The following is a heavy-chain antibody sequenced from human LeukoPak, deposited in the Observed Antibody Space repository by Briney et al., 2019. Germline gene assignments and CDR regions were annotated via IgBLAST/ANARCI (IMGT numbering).Heavy chain of an antibody. V-gene: IGHV3-30*02. CDR2: IRYDGSNK. J-gene: IGHJ3*02. D-gene: IGHD3-22*01. Sequence: GGSLRLSCAASGFTFSSYGMHWVRQAPGKGLEWVAFIRYDGSNKYYADSVKGRFTISRDNSKNTLYLQMNSLRAEDTAVYYCAKIMGSGYYYDAFDIWGQGTMVTVSS. CDR3: AKIMGSGYYYDAFDI. CDR1: GFTFSSYG.